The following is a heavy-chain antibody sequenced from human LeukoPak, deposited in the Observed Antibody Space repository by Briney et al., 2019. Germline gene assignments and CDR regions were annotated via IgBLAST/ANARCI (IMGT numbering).Heavy chain of an antibody. J-gene: IGHJ4*02. V-gene: IGHV3-23*01. Sequence: GGSLRLSCAASGFTFRSYAMSWVRQAPGKGLEWVSAISSSGGSTYYADSVKGRFTIFRDNSKNTLYLQMNSLRAEDTAVYYCATPYGSPGYWGQGTLVTVSS. CDR1: GFTFRSYA. CDR2: ISSSGGST. D-gene: IGHD3-10*01. CDR3: ATPYGSPGY.